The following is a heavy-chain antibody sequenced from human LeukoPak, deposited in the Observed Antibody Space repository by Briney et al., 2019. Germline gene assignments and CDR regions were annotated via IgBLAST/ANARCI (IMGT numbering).Heavy chain of an antibody. CDR1: GGSTSSSSYY. V-gene: IGHV4-39*01. D-gene: IGHD1-26*01. CDR2: IYYSGKT. J-gene: IGHJ4*02. Sequence: SETLSLTCTVSGGSTSSSSYYWDWIRQPPGKGLEWIGSIYYSGKTYYNPSLKSRVTISVDTSKNHFSLKLSSVTAADTAVFYCARHDASSGNYVGRCFDYWGQGTLVTVSS. CDR3: ARHDASSGNYVGRCFDY.